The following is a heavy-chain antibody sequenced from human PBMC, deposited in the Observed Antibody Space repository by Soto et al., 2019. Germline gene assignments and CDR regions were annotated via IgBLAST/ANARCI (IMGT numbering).Heavy chain of an antibody. V-gene: IGHV3-7*03. Sequence: EVELVESGGDLVQPGGSLRLSCLASGFTFSDYWMDWVRQTPGKGLEWVANIGQDGSERYYVDSVKGRFTISRDNAKNSVYLKMASLRADDTAVYYCSRRLEVWGQGTAVTVSS. CDR2: IGQDGSER. CDR1: GFTFSDYW. J-gene: IGHJ6*02. CDR3: SRRLEV.